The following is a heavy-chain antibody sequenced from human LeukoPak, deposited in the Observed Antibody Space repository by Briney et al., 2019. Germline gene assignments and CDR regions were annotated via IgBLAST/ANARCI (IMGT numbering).Heavy chain of an antibody. CDR2: IIPILGIA. CDR1: GGTFSSYA. V-gene: IGHV1-69*04. CDR3: ASYYDSSGYYKSDWFDP. Sequence: SVKLSCKASGGTFSSYAISWVRQAPGQGLEWMGRIIPILGIANYAQKFQGRVTITADKSTSTAYMELSSLRSEDTAVYYCASYYDSSGYYKSDWFDPWGQGTLVTVSS. J-gene: IGHJ5*02. D-gene: IGHD3-22*01.